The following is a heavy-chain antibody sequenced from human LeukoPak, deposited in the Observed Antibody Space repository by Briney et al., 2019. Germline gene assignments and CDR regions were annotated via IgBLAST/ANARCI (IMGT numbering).Heavy chain of an antibody. CDR1: GGSISSSNW. V-gene: IGHV4-4*02. CDR2: IYHSGST. J-gene: IGHJ4*02. D-gene: IGHD3-10*01. Sequence: SETLSLTCAVSGGSISSSNWWSWVRQPPGKGLEWIGEIYHSGSTNCNPSLKGRVTISVDRSNNQFSLRLTSVTAADTAVYYCARGEEHGSGTVHFDYWGQGTLVTVSS. CDR3: ARGEEHGSGTVHFDY.